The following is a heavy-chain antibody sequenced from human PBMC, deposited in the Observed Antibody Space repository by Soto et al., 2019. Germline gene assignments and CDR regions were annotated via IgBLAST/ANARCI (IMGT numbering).Heavy chain of an antibody. D-gene: IGHD3-10*01. CDR1: GVSISSYY. V-gene: IGHV4-59*01. CDR3: ARVWGGAFDI. J-gene: IGHJ3*02. CDR2: IYYSGST. Sequence: QVQLQESGPGLVKPAETLSLTCSVSGVSISSYYWSWIPQPPGKGLEWIGYIYYSGSTNYNPSLKSRVTISVDTSKNQFSLKLSSVTAADTAVYYCARVWGGAFDIWGQGTMVTVSS.